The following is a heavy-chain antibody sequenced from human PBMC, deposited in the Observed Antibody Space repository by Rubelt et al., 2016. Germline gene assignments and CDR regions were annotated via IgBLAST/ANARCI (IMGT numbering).Heavy chain of an antibody. CDR3: AREDVVVAASDYYGMDV. Sequence: YMHWVRQAPGQGLEWMGWINPNSGGTNYAQKFQGRVTMTRDTSISTAYMELSRLRSDDTAVYYCAREDVVVAASDYYGMDVWGQGTTITVSS. CDR1: Y. V-gene: IGHV1-2*02. D-gene: IGHD2-15*01. J-gene: IGHJ6*02. CDR2: INPNSGGT.